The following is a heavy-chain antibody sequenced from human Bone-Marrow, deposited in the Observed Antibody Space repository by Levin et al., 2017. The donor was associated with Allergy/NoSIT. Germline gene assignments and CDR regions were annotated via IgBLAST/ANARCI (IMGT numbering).Heavy chain of an antibody. V-gene: IGHV7-4-1*02. Sequence: GESLKISCKASGYTFTSYAMNWVRQAPGQGLEWMGWINTNTGNPTYAQGFTGRFVFSLDTSVSTAYLQISSLKAEDTAVYYCAILPMVQGVITDYWGQGTLVTVSS. D-gene: IGHD3-10*01. CDR3: AILPMVQGVITDY. CDR2: INTNTGNP. J-gene: IGHJ4*02. CDR1: GYTFTSYA.